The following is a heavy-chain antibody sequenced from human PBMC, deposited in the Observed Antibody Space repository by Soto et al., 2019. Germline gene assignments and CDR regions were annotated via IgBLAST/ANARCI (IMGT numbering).Heavy chain of an antibody. CDR3: ARAKYSSSWYSHYYYCGMDV. D-gene: IGHD6-13*01. V-gene: IGHV4-34*01. CDR1: GGSFSGYY. CDR2: INHSGST. Sequence: QVQLQQWGAGLLKPSETLSLTCAVYGGSFSGYYWSWIRQPPGKGLEWIGEINHSGSTNYNPSLRNRVAKTVDTSKNQFAQKLSSVTDADTAVYYCARAKYSSSWYSHYYYCGMDVWGQGTTVTVSS. J-gene: IGHJ6*02.